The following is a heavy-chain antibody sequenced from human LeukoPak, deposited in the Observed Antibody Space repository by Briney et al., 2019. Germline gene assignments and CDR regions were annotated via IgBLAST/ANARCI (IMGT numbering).Heavy chain of an antibody. Sequence: ASVKVSCKASGYTFSSNDINWVRRAPGQGPEWMGYINPNSGDSGYAQKFRGRVIITRDTSISTAYMERSSLRSEDTAVYYCARHLRTTFDYWGQGTLVTVSS. V-gene: IGHV1-8*03. J-gene: IGHJ4*02. D-gene: IGHD1-14*01. CDR1: GYTFSSND. CDR2: INPNSGDS. CDR3: ARHLRTTFDY.